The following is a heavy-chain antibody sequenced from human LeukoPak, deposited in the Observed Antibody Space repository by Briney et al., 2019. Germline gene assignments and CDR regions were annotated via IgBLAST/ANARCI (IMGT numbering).Heavy chain of an antibody. Sequence: GGSLRLSCAASGFTFNSHTMDWVRQAPGKGLEWVAIISYDGNSEYYADSVKGRFTISRDNSNNTLYLEMSSVRPEDTATYYCATNRGCSTTRCNRAFDYWGQGTLVTVSS. V-gene: IGHV3-30-3*01. CDR2: ISYDGNSE. D-gene: IGHD2-8*01. CDR3: ATNRGCSTTRCNRAFDY. J-gene: IGHJ4*02. CDR1: GFTFNSHT.